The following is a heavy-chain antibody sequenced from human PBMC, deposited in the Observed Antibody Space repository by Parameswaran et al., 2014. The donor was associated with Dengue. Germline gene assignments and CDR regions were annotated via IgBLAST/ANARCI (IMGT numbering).Heavy chain of an antibody. J-gene: IGHJ6*02. D-gene: IGHD5-18*01. CDR1: GYSFTSYW. V-gene: IGHV5-51*01. Sequence: PGASVKVSCKGSGYSFTSYWIGWVRQMPGKGLEWMGIIYPGDSDTRYSPSFQGQVTISADKSISTAYLQWSSLKASDTAMYYCARQDQLGYPNGGQYYYYGMDVWGQGTTVPSP. CDR2: IYPGDSDT. CDR3: ARQDQLGYPNGGQYYYYGMDV.